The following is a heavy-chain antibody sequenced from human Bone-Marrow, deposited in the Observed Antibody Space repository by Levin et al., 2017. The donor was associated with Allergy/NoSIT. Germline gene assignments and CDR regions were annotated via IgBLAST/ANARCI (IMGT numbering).Heavy chain of an antibody. CDR2: INHSGST. CDR1: GGSFSGYY. J-gene: IGHJ5*02. CDR3: ARDLYYYGSRWFDP. D-gene: IGHD3-10*01. Sequence: SETLSLTCAVYGGSFSGYYWSWIRQPPGKGLERIGEINHSGSTNYNPSLKSRVTISVDTSKNQFSLKLSSVTAADTAVYYCARDLYYYGSRWFDPWGQGTLVTVSS. V-gene: IGHV4-34*01.